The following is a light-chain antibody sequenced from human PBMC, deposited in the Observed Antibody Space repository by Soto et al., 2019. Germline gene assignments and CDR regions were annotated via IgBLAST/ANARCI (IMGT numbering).Light chain of an antibody. Sequence: DIQMTQSPSSVSASVGDRATITCRASQSVGTWLAWYQQKPGKAPKLLIYASSSLQSGVPSRFSGSGSGTDFIFAINSLQPEDFATYFCHQTHSFPLTFGGGTKVEIK. CDR2: ASS. CDR3: HQTHSFPLT. J-gene: IGKJ4*01. V-gene: IGKV1D-12*01. CDR1: QSVGTW.